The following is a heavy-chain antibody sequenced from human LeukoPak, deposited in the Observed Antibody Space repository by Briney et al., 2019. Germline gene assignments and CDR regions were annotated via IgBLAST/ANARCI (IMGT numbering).Heavy chain of an antibody. D-gene: IGHD1-26*01. CDR3: ARAMDSGSPTPPYFDY. CDR2: INTNTGNP. J-gene: IGHJ4*02. V-gene: IGHV7-4-1*02. CDR1: GYTFTSYT. Sequence: ASVKVSCKASGYTFTSYTMNWVRQAPGQGLEWMGWINTNTGNPTYAQGFTGRFVSSLDTSVSTAYLQISSLKAEDTAVYYCARAMDSGSPTPPYFDYWGQGTLVTVSS.